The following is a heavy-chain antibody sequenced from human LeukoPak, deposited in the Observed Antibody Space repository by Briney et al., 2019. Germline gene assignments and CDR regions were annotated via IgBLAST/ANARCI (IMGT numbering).Heavy chain of an antibody. D-gene: IGHD3-3*01. Sequence: SETLSLTCTVSGDSISNRRHYWSWIRQPAGKALEWIGRIYPSGNTNYNPSLKSRVSISLDTSKNQFSLNLKSVTAADTAMYYCARDGVVTMELDYWGQGTLVTVSS. CDR1: GDSISNRRHY. CDR2: IYPSGNT. J-gene: IGHJ4*02. V-gene: IGHV4-61*02. CDR3: ARDGVVTMELDY.